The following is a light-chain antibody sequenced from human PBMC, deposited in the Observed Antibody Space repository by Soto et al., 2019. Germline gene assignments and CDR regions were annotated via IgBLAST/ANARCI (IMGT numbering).Light chain of an antibody. CDR2: EVS. V-gene: IGLV2-14*01. Sequence: QSALTQPASVSGSPGQSITISCTGTSSDVGGYNYVSWYQQYPGKAPKLLIYEVSNRPSGVSNRFSGSKSGNTASLTISGLQAEDEADYHCTSYTTSSTWIFGGGTKLTVL. CDR1: SSDVGGYNY. J-gene: IGLJ2*01. CDR3: TSYTTSSTWI.